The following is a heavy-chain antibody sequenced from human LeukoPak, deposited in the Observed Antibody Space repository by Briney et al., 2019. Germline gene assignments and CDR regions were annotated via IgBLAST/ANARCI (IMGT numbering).Heavy chain of an antibody. V-gene: IGHV3-7*01. D-gene: IGHD3-22*01. CDR3: ARSGDSSGYYYPPLLFVDY. Sequence: GGSLRLSCAASGFTFSSYWMSWVRQAPGKGLEWVANIKQDGSEKYYVGSVKGRFTISRDNAKNSLYLQMNSLRAEDTAVYYCARSGDSSGYYYPPLLFVDYWGQGTLVTVSS. CDR1: GFTFSSYW. CDR2: IKQDGSEK. J-gene: IGHJ4*02.